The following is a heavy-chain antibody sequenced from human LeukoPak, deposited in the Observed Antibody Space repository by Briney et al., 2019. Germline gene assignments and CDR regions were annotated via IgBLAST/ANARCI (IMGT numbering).Heavy chain of an antibody. Sequence: SETLSLTCAVYGGSFSGYYWSWIRQPPGKGLEWVGEINHSGSTNYNPSLKSRVTISVDTSKNQFSLKLSSVTAADTAVYYCARAPPNIYDSSGSFDYWGQGTLVTVSS. CDR2: INHSGST. CDR3: ARAPPNIYDSSGSFDY. V-gene: IGHV4-34*01. D-gene: IGHD3-22*01. J-gene: IGHJ4*02. CDR1: GGSFSGYY.